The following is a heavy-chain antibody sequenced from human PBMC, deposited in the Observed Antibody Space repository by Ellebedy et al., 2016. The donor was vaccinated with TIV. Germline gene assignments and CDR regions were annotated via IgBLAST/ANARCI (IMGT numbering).Heavy chain of an antibody. Sequence: MPSETLSLTCTVSGGPMTNYYWSWIRQPPGKGLEWLGYIYYSGSTNYNPSRKRRVIISVDTSKNQFSLKLASVSAADTAVYYCARHQGFTSASNWFGPWGRGNLVTVSS. V-gene: IGHV4-59*08. J-gene: IGHJ5*02. CDR1: GGPMTNYY. CDR2: IYYSGST. D-gene: IGHD6-19*01. CDR3: ARHQGFTSASNWFGP.